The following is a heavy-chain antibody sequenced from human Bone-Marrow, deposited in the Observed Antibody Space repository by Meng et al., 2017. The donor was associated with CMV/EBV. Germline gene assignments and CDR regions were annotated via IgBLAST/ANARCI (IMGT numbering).Heavy chain of an antibody. J-gene: IGHJ6*02. CDR2: IYYSGST. CDR3: ARGYCSSTSCYRPYYYYGMDV. V-gene: IGHV4-39*07. D-gene: IGHD2-2*02. Sequence: SETLSLTCTVSGGSISSGGYYWSWIRQPPGKGLEWIGSIYYSGSTYYNPSLKSRVTISVDTSKNQFSLKLSSVTAADTAVYYCARGYCSSTSCYRPYYYYGMDVWGQGTTVTVSS. CDR1: GGSISSGGYY.